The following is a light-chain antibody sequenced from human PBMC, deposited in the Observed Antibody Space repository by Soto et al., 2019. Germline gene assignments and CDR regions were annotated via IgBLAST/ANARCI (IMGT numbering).Light chain of an antibody. J-gene: IGKJ2*01. CDR3: QQRSNWPPMYT. V-gene: IGKV3-11*01. Sequence: EIVLTQSPATLSLSPGERATLSCRASQSVSSYLAWYQQKPGQAPRLLIYDASNRATGIPARFSGSGSGTDFTLTISSLETEDFAVYYCQQRSNWPPMYTFGQGTK. CDR2: DAS. CDR1: QSVSSY.